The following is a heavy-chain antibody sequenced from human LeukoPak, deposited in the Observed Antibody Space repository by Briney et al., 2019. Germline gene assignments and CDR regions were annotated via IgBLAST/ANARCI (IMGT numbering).Heavy chain of an antibody. CDR1: GFTFSSFW. J-gene: IGHJ6*03. V-gene: IGHV3-7*01. CDR3: ARRHSSPEGRYMDV. CDR2: IKQDGSEK. Sequence: GGSLRRSCAASGFTFSSFWMSWVRQAPGKGLEWVANIKQDGSEKYYVDSVKGRFTISTDNAKNSLYLQMNSLRAEDTAVYYCARRHSSPEGRYMDVWGKGTTVTVSS. D-gene: IGHD6-13*01.